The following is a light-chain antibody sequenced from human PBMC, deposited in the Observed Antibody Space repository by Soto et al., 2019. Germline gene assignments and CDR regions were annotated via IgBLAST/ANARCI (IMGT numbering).Light chain of an antibody. V-gene: IGKV2D-29*02. Sequence: IVLTQTPLSLSVTPGQPASISCRSSQSLLESDGKTYLYWYLQKPGQSPHLLIYEVSNRFYGVPDRVSGSGADTDCTLKISRVEAEDAGVYYCMQSSQVPWTFGQGSKVEIK. CDR1: QSLLESDGKTY. CDR2: EVS. CDR3: MQSSQVPWT. J-gene: IGKJ1*01.